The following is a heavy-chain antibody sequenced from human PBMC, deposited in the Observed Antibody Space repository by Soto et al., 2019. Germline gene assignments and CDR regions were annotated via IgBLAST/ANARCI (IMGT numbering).Heavy chain of an antibody. Sequence: SETLSLTCTVSGGSISSYYWSWIRQPPGKGLEWIGYIYYSGSTNYNPSLKSRVTISVDTSKNQFSLKLSSVTAADTAVYYCARHGYGGGRPYFDHWGQGALVTV. D-gene: IGHD5-12*01. CDR1: GGSISSYY. CDR3: ARHGYGGGRPYFDH. J-gene: IGHJ4*02. V-gene: IGHV4-59*08. CDR2: IYYSGST.